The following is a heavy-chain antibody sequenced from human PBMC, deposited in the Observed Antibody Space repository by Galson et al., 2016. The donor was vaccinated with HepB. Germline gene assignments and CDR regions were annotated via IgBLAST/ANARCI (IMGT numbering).Heavy chain of an antibody. CDR3: ARCPQEMDY. V-gene: IGHV3-23*01. CDR2: ISGTGDET. Sequence: SLRLSCAASGFTFSNFGMSWVRQAPGKGLEWVSSISGTGDETYHADSVKGRFTISRDNAKNSLFLLLGSLREEDTAVYYCARCPQEMDYWGQGTLVTVSS. J-gene: IGHJ4*02. CDR1: GFTFSNFG. D-gene: IGHD5-24*01.